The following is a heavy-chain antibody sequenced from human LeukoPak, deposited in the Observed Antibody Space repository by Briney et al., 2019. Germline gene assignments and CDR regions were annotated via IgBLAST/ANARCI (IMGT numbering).Heavy chain of an antibody. CDR3: ARDYGFWSGYYGNYDY. CDR2: INPSGGST. V-gene: IGHV1-46*01. CDR1: GYPFSSHG. J-gene: IGHJ4*02. Sequence: ASVKVSCKASGYPFSSHGITWVRQAPGQGLEWMGIINPSGGSTSYAQKFQGRVTMTRDTSTSTVYMELSSLRSEDTAVYYCARDYGFWSGYYGNYDYWGQGTLVTVSS. D-gene: IGHD3/OR15-3a*01.